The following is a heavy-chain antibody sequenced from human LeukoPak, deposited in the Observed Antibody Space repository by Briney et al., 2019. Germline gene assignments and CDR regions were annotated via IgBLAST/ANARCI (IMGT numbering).Heavy chain of an antibody. CDR1: GGSISNTNYY. V-gene: IGHV4-30-4*01. CDR3: ARSSRKGYCSSTSCPSDYYYYMDV. D-gene: IGHD2-2*01. Sequence: SETLPLTCTVSGGSISNTNYYWSWIRQPPGKGLEWIGYIYYSENTYYNPSLTSRATIFVDTSKNQFSLRLSSVTAADTAVYYCARSSRKGYCSSTSCPSDYYYYMDVWGKGTTVTVSS. CDR2: IYYSENT. J-gene: IGHJ6*03.